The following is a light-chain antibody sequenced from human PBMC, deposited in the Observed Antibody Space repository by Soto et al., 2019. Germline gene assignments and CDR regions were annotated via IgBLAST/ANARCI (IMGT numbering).Light chain of an antibody. Sequence: QAVLTQPASVSGSPGQSITISCTGTSSDVGGYNYVSWYQQHPGKAPKLMIYEVSNRPSGISSRFSGSKSGNTASLTVSGLQAGDEADYYCSSYGGSNNLLFGGGTKLTVL. V-gene: IGLV2-14*01. CDR1: SSDVGGYNY. J-gene: IGLJ3*02. CDR2: EVS. CDR3: SSYGGSNNLL.